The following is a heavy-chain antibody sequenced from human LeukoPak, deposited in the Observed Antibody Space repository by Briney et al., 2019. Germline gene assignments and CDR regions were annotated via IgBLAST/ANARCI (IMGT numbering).Heavy chain of an antibody. V-gene: IGHV3-30*18. J-gene: IGHJ5*02. CDR1: GFTFSSYG. CDR2: ISYDGSNK. CDR3: AKGLTIFGLPEGNWFDP. D-gene: IGHD3-3*01. Sequence: GGSLRLSCAASGFTFSSYGMHWVRQAPGKGLEWVAVISYDGSNKYYADSVKGRFTISRDNSKNTLYLQMNSLRAEDTAEYYCAKGLTIFGLPEGNWFDPWGQGTLVTVSS.